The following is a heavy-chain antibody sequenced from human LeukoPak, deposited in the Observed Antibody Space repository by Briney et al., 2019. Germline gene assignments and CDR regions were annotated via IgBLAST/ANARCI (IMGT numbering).Heavy chain of an antibody. CDR1: GYTLTGYY. CDR2: INPNSGGT. CDR3: ARVDSGSYCFDY. D-gene: IGHD1-26*01. J-gene: IGHJ4*02. V-gene: IGHV1-2*06. Sequence: ASVKVSCKASGYTLTGYYMHWVRQAPGQGLEWMGRINPNSGGTNYAQKFQGRVTMTRDTSISTAYMELSRLRSDDTAVYYCARVDSGSYCFDYWGQGTLVTVSS.